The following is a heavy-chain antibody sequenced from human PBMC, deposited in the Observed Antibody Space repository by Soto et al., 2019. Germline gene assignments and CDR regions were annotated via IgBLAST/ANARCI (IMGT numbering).Heavy chain of an antibody. CDR2: IIPIFGTA. Sequence: QVQLVQSGAEVKKPESSVKVSCKASGGTFSSYTISWVRQAPGQGREWMGGIIPIFGTANYAQKFQGRVTITADESTSPAYMELSSLRSEDTAVYYCARDTQKLTTYCYYGMDVWGQGTTVTVSS. CDR1: GGTFSSYT. V-gene: IGHV1-69*12. D-gene: IGHD1-1*01. CDR3: ARDTQKLTTYCYYGMDV. J-gene: IGHJ6*02.